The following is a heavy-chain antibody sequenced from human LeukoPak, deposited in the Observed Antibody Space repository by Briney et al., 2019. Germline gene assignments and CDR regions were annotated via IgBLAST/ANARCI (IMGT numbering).Heavy chain of an antibody. CDR3: AGPWDY. Sequence: PGGSLRLSCAAPGFTFSSYAMSWVRQAPGKGLEWVAVISYDGSNKYYADSVKGRFTISRDNSKNTLYLQMNSLRAEDTAVYYCAGPWDYWGQGTLVTVSS. J-gene: IGHJ4*02. CDR2: ISYDGSNK. CDR1: GFTFSSYA. V-gene: IGHV3-30-3*01.